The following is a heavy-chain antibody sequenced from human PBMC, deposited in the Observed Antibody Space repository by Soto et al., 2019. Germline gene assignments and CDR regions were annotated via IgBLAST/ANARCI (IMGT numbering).Heavy chain of an antibody. CDR3: AKQEGPYYDYVWGSYRYDY. J-gene: IGHJ4*02. D-gene: IGHD3-16*02. CDR2: ISGSGGST. Sequence: EVQLLESGGGLVQPGGSLRLSCAASGFTFSSYAMSWVRQAPGKGLEWVSAISGSGGSTYYADSVKGRFTISRDNSKNALYLHMISLRAEDMAVYYCAKQEGPYYDYVWGSYRYDYWGQGTLVTVSS. V-gene: IGHV3-23*01. CDR1: GFTFSSYA.